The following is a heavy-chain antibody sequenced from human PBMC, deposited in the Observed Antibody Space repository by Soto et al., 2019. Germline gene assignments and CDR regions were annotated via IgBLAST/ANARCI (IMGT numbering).Heavy chain of an antibody. CDR1: GFTFSSYA. CDR3: AKDASDYDSSRGMDV. J-gene: IGHJ6*02. Sequence: GGSLRLSCAASGFTFSSYAMSWVRQAPGKGLEWVSAISGSGGSTYYADSVKGRFTISRDNSKNTLYLQMNSLRAEDTTVYYCAKDASDYDSSRGMDVWGQGTTVTVSS. V-gene: IGHV3-23*01. D-gene: IGHD3-22*01. CDR2: ISGSGGST.